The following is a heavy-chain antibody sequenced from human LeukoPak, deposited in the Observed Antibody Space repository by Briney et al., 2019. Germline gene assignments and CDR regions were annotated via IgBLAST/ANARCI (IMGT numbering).Heavy chain of an antibody. CDR1: GFTFSNAW. D-gene: IGHD3-3*01. J-gene: IGHJ1*01. Sequence: GGSLRLSCAASGFTFSNAWMSWVRQAPGKGLEWVGRIKSKTDGGTTDYAAPVKGRFTISRDDSKNTLYLQMNSLKTEDTAVYYCTTDLFLEWLRREYFQHWGQGTLVTVSS. CDR2: IKSKTDGGTT. V-gene: IGHV3-15*01. CDR3: TTDLFLEWLRREYFQH.